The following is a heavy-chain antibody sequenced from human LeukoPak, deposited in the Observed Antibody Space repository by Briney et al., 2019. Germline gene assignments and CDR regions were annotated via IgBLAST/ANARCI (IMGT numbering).Heavy chain of an antibody. CDR1: GFTFDDYG. CDR2: ISGSGGST. V-gene: IGHV3-23*01. Sequence: PGGSLRLSCAASGFTFDDYGMNWVRQAPGKGLEWVSAISGSGGSTYYADSVKGRFTISRDNSKNTLYLQMNSLRAEDTAVYYCAKVGRWLQLSYFDYWGQGTLVTVSS. D-gene: IGHD5-24*01. J-gene: IGHJ4*02. CDR3: AKVGRWLQLSYFDY.